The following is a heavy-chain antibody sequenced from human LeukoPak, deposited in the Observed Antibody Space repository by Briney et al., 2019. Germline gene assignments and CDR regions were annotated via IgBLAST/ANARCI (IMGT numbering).Heavy chain of an antibody. D-gene: IGHD3-22*01. J-gene: IGHJ4*02. CDR1: GYTFTSYG. CDR3: ARDSDYYDSSGYYALPTGY. Sequence: ASVKVSCKASGYTFTSYGISWVRQAPGQGLEWMGWISAYNGNTNYAQKLQGRVTMTTHTSTSTAYMELRSLRSDDTAVYYCARDSDYYDSSGYYALPTGYWGQGTLVTVSS. V-gene: IGHV1-18*01. CDR2: ISAYNGNT.